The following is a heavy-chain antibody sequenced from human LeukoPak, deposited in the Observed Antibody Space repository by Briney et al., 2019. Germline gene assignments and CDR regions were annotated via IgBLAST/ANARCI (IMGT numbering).Heavy chain of an antibody. CDR2: IIPIFGTA. CDR1: GGTFSSYA. V-gene: IGHV1-69*05. J-gene: IGHJ1*01. Sequence: GASVKVSCKASGGTFSSYAISWVRQAPGQGLKWMGGIIPIFGTANYAQKFQGRVTITTDESTSTAYMELSSLRSEDTAVYYCASQKDIVVVPAAEPFQHWGQGTLVTVSS. D-gene: IGHD2-2*01. CDR3: ASQKDIVVVPAAEPFQH.